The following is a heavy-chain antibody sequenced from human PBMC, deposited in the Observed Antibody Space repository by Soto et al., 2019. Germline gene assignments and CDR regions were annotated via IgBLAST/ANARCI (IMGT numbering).Heavy chain of an antibody. J-gene: IGHJ4*02. CDR3: ARLDDYGDPTGRGYFDY. D-gene: IGHD4-17*01. Sequence: SETLSLTCTVSGGSISSSSYYWGWIRQPPGKGLEWIGSIYYSGSTYYNPSFKSRFTISVDTSNNQFSLKLSSVTAADPAVYYCARLDDYGDPTGRGYFDYWGQGTLVTVSS. CDR2: IYYSGST. V-gene: IGHV4-39*01. CDR1: GGSISSSSYY.